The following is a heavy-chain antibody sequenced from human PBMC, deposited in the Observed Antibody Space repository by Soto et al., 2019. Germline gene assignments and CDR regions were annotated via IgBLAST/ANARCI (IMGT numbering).Heavy chain of an antibody. CDR2: ISYSGVST. D-gene: IGHD5-12*01. CDR3: ARTRGYSDYDLAY. Sequence: EVQLLESGGGLVQPGGSLRLSCAASGFTFSSYAMTWVRQAPGKGLEWVSAISYSGVSTSYADSVKGRFTISRDSSENTLSLQRNRLRVDDTAVYYGARTRGYSDYDLAYWGQGTLVTVPS. J-gene: IGHJ4*02. CDR1: GFTFSSYA. V-gene: IGHV3-23*01.